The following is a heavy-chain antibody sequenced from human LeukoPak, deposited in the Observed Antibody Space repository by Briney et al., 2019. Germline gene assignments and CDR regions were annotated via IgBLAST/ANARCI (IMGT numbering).Heavy chain of an antibody. D-gene: IGHD3-3*01. CDR2: IYYSGST. CDR1: GGSISSSSYY. V-gene: IGHV4-39*07. CDR3: ARDTLYYDFWSGYYLDY. Sequence: SETLSLTCTVSGGSISSSSYYGGWIRQPPGKGLEWMGSIYYSGSTYYNPSLKSRVTISVDTSKNQFSLKLSSVTAADTAVYYCARDTLYYDFWSGYYLDYWGQGTLVTVSS. J-gene: IGHJ4*02.